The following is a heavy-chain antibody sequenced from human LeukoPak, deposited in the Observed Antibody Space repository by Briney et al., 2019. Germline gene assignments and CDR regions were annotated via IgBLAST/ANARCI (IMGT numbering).Heavy chain of an antibody. CDR1: GGSISSSSCS. J-gene: IGHJ6*02. V-gene: IGHV4-39*01. D-gene: IGHD6-13*01. Sequence: SETLSLTCTVSGGSISSSSCSRGWIRQPPGKGLEWIGSIYYSGSTYYNPSLKSRVTISVDTSKNQFSLKLSSVTAADTAVYYCASSSSWAPGGYGMDVWGQGTTVTVSS. CDR2: IYYSGST. CDR3: ASSSSWAPGGYGMDV.